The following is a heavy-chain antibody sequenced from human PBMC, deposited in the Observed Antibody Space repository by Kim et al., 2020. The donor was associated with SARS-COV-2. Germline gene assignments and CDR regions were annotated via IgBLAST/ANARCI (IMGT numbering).Heavy chain of an antibody. J-gene: IGHJ4*02. CDR1: GFTFSTYA. D-gene: IGHD6-13*01. V-gene: IGHV3-23*01. CDR2: VSGGGDST. Sequence: GGSLRLSCAASGFTFSTYAMSWVRQAPGKGLEWVSAVSGGGDSTYYADSVKGRFTISRDNSKNTVYLQMNSLRAEDTALYYCAKKGTSWYPFDYWGQGTLVTVSS. CDR3: AKKGTSWYPFDY.